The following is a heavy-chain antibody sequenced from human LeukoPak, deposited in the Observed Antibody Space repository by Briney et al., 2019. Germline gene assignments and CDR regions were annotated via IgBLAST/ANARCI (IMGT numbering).Heavy chain of an antibody. D-gene: IGHD1-1*01. J-gene: IGHJ5*02. CDR2: MNPNSGNT. CDR3: AIGYWNPNWFDP. CDR1: GYTFTSYD. Sequence: ASVKVSCKASGYTFTSYDINWVRQATGQGLEWMGWMNPNSGNTGYAQKFQGRVTITRNTSISTAYMELSSLRSEDTAVYYCAIGYWNPNWFDPWGQGTLVTVSS. V-gene: IGHV1-8*03.